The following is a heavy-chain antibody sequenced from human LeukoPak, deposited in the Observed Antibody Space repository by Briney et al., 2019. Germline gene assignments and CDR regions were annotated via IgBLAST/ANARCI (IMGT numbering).Heavy chain of an antibody. V-gene: IGHV1-2*06. Sequence: ASVKVSCKASGYTFTVYYMHWVRQAPGQGLVWMGRFNPNSGGTNYAQKFQGRVTMTRDTSISTAYMELSRLRSDDTAVYYCARGGYDFVYYYYGMDVWGQGTTVTVSS. D-gene: IGHD3-3*01. J-gene: IGHJ6*02. CDR1: GYTFTVYY. CDR3: ARGGYDFVYYYYGMDV. CDR2: FNPNSGGT.